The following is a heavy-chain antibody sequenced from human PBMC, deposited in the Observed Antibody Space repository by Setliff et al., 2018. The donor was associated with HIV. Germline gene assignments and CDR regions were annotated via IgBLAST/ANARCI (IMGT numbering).Heavy chain of an antibody. Sequence: ASVKVSCKASGYTFSNSDINWVRQAPGRGLEWMGWMNPKSGNTGYAQKFQGRVTMTSNTFIGTAYMELSSLTSEDTAVYYCARGHLDRDYWEDIVGNWFAPWGQGTLVTVSS. V-gene: IGHV1-8*02. J-gene: IGHJ5*02. CDR3: ARGHLDRDYWEDIVGNWFAP. CDR2: MNPKSGNT. D-gene: IGHD2-21*01. CDR1: GYTFSNSD.